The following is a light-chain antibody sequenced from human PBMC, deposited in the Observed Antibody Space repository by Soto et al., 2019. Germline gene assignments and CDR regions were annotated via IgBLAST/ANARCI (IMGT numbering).Light chain of an antibody. Sequence: QSVLTQPASASETPGQRVSIGCSGSNSNIGTNSVHWYQQLPGMAPQPLIYKNNQRPSGLPDRFAGSKSGTSASLAISGLRSEDEAHYFCASWDDGRSAVVFGGGIQLTVL. CDR2: KNN. CDR3: ASWDDGRSAVV. J-gene: IGLJ7*01. V-gene: IGLV1-47*01. CDR1: NSNIGTNS.